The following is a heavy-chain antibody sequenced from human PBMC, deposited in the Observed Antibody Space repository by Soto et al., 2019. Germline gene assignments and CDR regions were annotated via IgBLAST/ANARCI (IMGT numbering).Heavy chain of an antibody. CDR2: IIRIFGTG. CDR3: ARGGPSSGSSLSA. V-gene: IGHV1-69*01. J-gene: IGHJ5*02. Sequence: QVQLVQSGAEVRKPGSSVKVSCKASGGSFSSYAISWVRQAPGQGLEWMGGIIRIFGTGNYAQKLQGRVTITADESTSTVYLELSSLRSDDTAVYYCARGGPSSGSSLSAWGQGPLVTVSS. D-gene: IGHD1-26*01. CDR1: GGSFSSYA.